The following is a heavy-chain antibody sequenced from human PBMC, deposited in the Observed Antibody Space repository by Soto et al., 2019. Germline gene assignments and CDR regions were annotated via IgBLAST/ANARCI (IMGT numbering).Heavy chain of an antibody. D-gene: IGHD2-15*01. CDR2: IYYSGST. V-gene: IGHV4-31*03. CDR3: SGGYTPGGDIVVVVAAPDYYYMDV. CDR1: GGSISSGGYY. J-gene: IGHJ6*03. Sequence: SETLSLTCTVSGGSISSGGYYWSWIRQHPGKGLEWIGYIYYSGSTYYNPSLKSRVTISVDTSKNQFSLKLSSVTAADAAVYYWSGGYTPGGDIVVVVAAPDYYYMDVWGKGTTVTVSS.